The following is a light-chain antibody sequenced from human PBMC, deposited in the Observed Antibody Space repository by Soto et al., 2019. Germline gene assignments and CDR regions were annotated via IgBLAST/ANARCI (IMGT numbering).Light chain of an antibody. CDR2: TND. Sequence: QSVLTQPPSASGTPGQRVTISCSGSTSNIGTNTVNWFQHLPGSAPKLLIYTNDQRPSGVPDRFSGSRSGTSASLAISGLQSEDEADYFCCSSAPGRTVVFGTGTKVTVL. CDR3: CSSAPGRTVV. CDR1: TSNIGTNT. J-gene: IGLJ1*01. V-gene: IGLV1-44*01.